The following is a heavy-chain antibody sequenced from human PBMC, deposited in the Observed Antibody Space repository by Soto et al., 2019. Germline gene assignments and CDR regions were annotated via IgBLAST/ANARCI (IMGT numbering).Heavy chain of an antibody. CDR2: INHSGST. Sequence: QVQLQQWGAGLLKPSETLSLTCAVYGGSFSGYYWSWIRQPPGKGLEWIGEINHSGSTNYNPSLKSRGTISVDTSKNQFSLKLSSVTAADTAVYYCARRRGPCSGGSCYSYGWFDPWGQGTLVTVSS. CDR3: ARRRGPCSGGSCYSYGWFDP. J-gene: IGHJ5*02. D-gene: IGHD2-15*01. V-gene: IGHV4-34*01. CDR1: GGSFSGYY.